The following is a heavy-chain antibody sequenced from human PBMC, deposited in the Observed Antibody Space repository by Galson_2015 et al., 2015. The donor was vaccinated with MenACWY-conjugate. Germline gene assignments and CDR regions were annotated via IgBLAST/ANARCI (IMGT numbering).Heavy chain of an antibody. V-gene: IGHV4-39*07. CDR1: GGSIRSGTYY. Sequence: SENLSLTCTVSGGSIRSGTYYWVWIRQPPGKGLEWIGTIYYSGTTYYNPSLTSRVTISIDTSKNQFSLKVSSVTAADTAVYYCARSYSSSSYLAYWGQGALVTVSS. CDR2: IYYSGTT. J-gene: IGHJ4*02. CDR3: ARSYSSSSYLAY. D-gene: IGHD6-6*01.